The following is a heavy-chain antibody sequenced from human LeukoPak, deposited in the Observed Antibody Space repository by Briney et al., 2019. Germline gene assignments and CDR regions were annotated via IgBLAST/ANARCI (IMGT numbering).Heavy chain of an antibody. CDR2: ISYDGSNK. V-gene: IGHV3-30*04. CDR1: GFTFSDYA. Sequence: AGSLTLSCTASGFTFSDYAIHWVRQAPGKGLEWVAVISYDGSNKYYAGSVKGRFTISRDNSKNTLYLQMNSLRAEDTAVYYCVRTDCSGGSCYPNFDYWGQGTLVTVSS. CDR3: VRTDCSGGSCYPNFDY. J-gene: IGHJ4*02. D-gene: IGHD2-15*01.